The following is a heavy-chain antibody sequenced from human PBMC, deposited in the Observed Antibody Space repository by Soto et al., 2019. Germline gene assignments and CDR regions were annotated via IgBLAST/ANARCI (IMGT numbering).Heavy chain of an antibody. CDR3: AHIDPKIVNAGGHGGFDF. D-gene: IGHD2-8*01. CDR1: GFSVSSSGEG. Sequence: QITLKESGPTLVKPTQTLTLTCTVSGFSVSSSGEGVGWIRQPPGKALEWLALIYWDDDKRYSPSLKSRLTITKDTSKNQVVLTLTNMDPVDTATYYCAHIDPKIVNAGGHGGFDFWGQGTLVTVSS. V-gene: IGHV2-5*02. CDR2: IYWDDDK. J-gene: IGHJ4*02.